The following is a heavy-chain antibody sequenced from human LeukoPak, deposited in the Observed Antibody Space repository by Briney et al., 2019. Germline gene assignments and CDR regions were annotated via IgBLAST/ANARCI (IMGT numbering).Heavy chain of an antibody. CDR1: GFTFSDYY. Sequence: GGSLRLSCVASGFTFSDYYMSWIRQAPGKGLEWVSYISSSTYTKYADSMKGRFTISRDNAKNSLYLQMNTLRAEDTAVYYCARGGAYNWFDPWGQGTLVTVSS. J-gene: IGHJ5*02. V-gene: IGHV3-11*06. CDR3: ARGGAYNWFDP. CDR2: ISSSTYT. D-gene: IGHD3-16*01.